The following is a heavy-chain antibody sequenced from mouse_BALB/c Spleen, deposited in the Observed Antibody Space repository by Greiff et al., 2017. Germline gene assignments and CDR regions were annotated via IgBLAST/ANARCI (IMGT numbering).Heavy chain of an antibody. V-gene: IGHV1-7*01. CDR2: INPSTGYT. CDR1: GYTFTSYW. D-gene: IGHD2-1*01. Sequence: QVQLKESGAELAKPGASVKMSCKASGYTFTSYWMHWVKQRPGQGLEWIGYINPSTGYTEYNQKFKDKATLTADKSSSTAYMQLSSLTSEDSAVYYCARRVRGNSFDYWGQGTTLTVSS. J-gene: IGHJ2*01. CDR3: ARRVRGNSFDY.